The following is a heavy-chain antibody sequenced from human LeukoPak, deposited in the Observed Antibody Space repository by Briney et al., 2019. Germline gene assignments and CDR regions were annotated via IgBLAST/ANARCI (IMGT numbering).Heavy chain of an antibody. CDR1: GYTFTSYA. D-gene: IGHD5-18*01. CDR3: ARGYSYGFYYYYGMDV. J-gene: IGHJ6*02. CDR2: INAGNGNT. V-gene: IGHV1-3*01. Sequence: ASVKVSCKASGYTFTSYAMHWVRQAPGQRLEWMGWINAGNGNTKYSQKFQGRVTITRDTSASTAYMELSSLRSEDTAVYYCARGYSYGFYYYYGMDVWGQGTTVTDSS.